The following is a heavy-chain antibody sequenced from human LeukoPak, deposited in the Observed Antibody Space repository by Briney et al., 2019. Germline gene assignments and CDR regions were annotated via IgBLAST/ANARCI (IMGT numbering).Heavy chain of an antibody. Sequence: GGSLRLSCAASGFTFSSYAMSWVRQAPGKGLERVSAISGSGGSTYYADSVKGRFTISRDNSKNTLYLQMNSLRAEDTAVYYCAKRGLGYSSSWYVRDYYYYYMDVWGKGTTVTVSS. V-gene: IGHV3-23*01. CDR2: ISGSGGST. D-gene: IGHD6-13*01. CDR3: AKRGLGYSSSWYVRDYYYYYMDV. CDR1: GFTFSSYA. J-gene: IGHJ6*03.